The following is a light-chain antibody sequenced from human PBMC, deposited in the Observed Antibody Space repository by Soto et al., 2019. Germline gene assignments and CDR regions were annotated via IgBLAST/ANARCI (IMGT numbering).Light chain of an antibody. Sequence: SVLPQPASGSGSPGQSITISCTGTSSDVGGYNYVSWYQQHPGKAPKLMIYDVSNRPSGVSNRFSGSKSGNTASLTISGLQAEDGADYYCSSYTSSSTLYVFGTGTKVTVL. CDR2: DVS. V-gene: IGLV2-14*01. CDR3: SSYTSSSTLYV. J-gene: IGLJ1*01. CDR1: SSDVGGYNY.